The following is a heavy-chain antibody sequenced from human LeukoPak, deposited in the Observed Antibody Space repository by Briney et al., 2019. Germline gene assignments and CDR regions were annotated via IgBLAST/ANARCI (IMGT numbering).Heavy chain of an antibody. V-gene: IGHV4-4*07. CDR1: GGSISSYY. Sequence: SETLSLTCTVSGGSISSYYWSWIRQPAGKGLEWIGRTYTSGSTNYNPSLKSRVTMSGDTSKNQFSLKLSSVTAADTAVYYCARGRYYYDSSGYYLFDYWGQGTLVTVSS. J-gene: IGHJ4*02. CDR2: TYTSGST. CDR3: ARGRYYYDSSGYYLFDY. D-gene: IGHD3-22*01.